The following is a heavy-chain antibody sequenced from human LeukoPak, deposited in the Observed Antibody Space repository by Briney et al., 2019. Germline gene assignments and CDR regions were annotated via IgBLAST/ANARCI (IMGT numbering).Heavy chain of an antibody. CDR2: IWYDGSNK. CDR3: AKGYCSGGSCYRLDY. V-gene: IGHV3-33*06. J-gene: IGHJ4*02. Sequence: GGSLRLSCAASGFTFGSYGMHWVRQAPGKGLEWVAVIWYDGSNKYYADSVKGRFTISRDNSKNTLYLQMNSLRAEDTAVYYCAKGYCSGGSCYRLDYWGQGTLVTVSS. D-gene: IGHD2-15*01. CDR1: GFTFGSYG.